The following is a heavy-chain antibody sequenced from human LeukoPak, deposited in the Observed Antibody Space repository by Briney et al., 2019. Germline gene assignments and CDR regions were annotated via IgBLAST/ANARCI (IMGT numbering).Heavy chain of an antibody. J-gene: IGHJ6*02. CDR1: GYTFTGYY. CDR3: ARDLVAYCGGDCYYRHYYYGMDV. D-gene: IGHD2-21*02. CDR2: INPNSGGT. Sequence: ASVKVSCKASGYTFTGYYMHWVRQAPGQGLEWMGWINPNSGGTNYAQKFQGRVTMTRDTSISTAYMELSRLRSDDTAVYYCARDLVAYCGGDCYYRHYYYGMDVWGQGTTVTVSS. V-gene: IGHV1-2*02.